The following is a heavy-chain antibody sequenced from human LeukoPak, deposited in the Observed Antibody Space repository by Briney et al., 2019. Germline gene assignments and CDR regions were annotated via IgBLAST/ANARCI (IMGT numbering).Heavy chain of an antibody. Sequence: ASETLSLTCAVYGGSFSGYYWSWIRQPPGKGLEWIGEINHSGSTNYNPSLKSRVTISVDTSKNQFSLKLSPVTAADTAVYYCARGRRWAAAAILYWGQGTLVTVSS. V-gene: IGHV4-34*01. CDR1: GGSFSGYY. D-gene: IGHD6-13*01. CDR3: ARGRRWAAAAILY. CDR2: INHSGST. J-gene: IGHJ4*02.